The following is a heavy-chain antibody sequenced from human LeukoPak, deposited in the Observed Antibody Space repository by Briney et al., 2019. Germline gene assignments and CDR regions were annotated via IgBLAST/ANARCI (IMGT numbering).Heavy chain of an antibody. J-gene: IGHJ1*01. CDR1: GFTFSNYG. Sequence: GGSLRLSCVASGFTFSNYGMNWVRQAPGKGLEWVSYISRNSGSIYYAYSVKGRFTISRDNAKNSLYPQMDSLRAEDTAVYYCARPLDDYGDYVSYFHHWGQGTLVTVSS. D-gene: IGHD4-17*01. CDR2: ISRNSGSI. CDR3: ARPLDDYGDYVSYFHH. V-gene: IGHV3-48*01.